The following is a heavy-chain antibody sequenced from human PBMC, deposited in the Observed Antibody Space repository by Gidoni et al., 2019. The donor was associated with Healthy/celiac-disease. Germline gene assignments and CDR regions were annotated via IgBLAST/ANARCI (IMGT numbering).Heavy chain of an antibody. J-gene: IGHJ3*02. CDR3: ARGGDCSSTSCYTGDAFDI. Sequence: QVQLVESGGGLVKPGGSLRLSCAASGFTFSAYSMSWIRQAPGKGLEWVSYISSSGSTIYYADSVKGRFTISRDNAKNSLYLQMNSLRAEDTAVYYWARGGDCSSTSCYTGDAFDIWGQGTMVTVSS. V-gene: IGHV3-11*01. D-gene: IGHD2-2*02. CDR2: ISSSGSTI. CDR1: GFTFSAYS.